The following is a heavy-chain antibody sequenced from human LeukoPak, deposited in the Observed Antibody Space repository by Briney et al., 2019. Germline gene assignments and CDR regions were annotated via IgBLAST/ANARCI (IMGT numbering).Heavy chain of an antibody. J-gene: IGHJ3*02. V-gene: IGHV3-21*01. CDR3: ARDLIIYGDYGDAFDI. D-gene: IGHD4-17*01. CDR1: GFTFSRYS. CDR2: ISSSSSYI. Sequence: GGSLRLSCAASGFTFSRYSMNWVRQAPGRGLEWVSSISSSSSYIYYADSLKGRFTISRNNAKNSLYLQMNSLRAEDTAVYFCARDLIIYGDYGDAFDIWGQGTMVTVSS.